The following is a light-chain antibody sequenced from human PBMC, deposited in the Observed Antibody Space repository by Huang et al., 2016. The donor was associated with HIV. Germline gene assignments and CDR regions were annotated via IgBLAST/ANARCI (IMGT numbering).Light chain of an antibody. CDR1: QGIGTW. V-gene: IGKV1-12*01. J-gene: IGKJ1*01. Sequence: DIPMTQSPSSVSASVGDRVTITCRARQGIGTWLAWSQQKPGNAPNLLIYAASSLQSGVPLRFSGRGSGTDFTLRISSLQPEDFATYYGQQANSFPVFGQGTKVEIK. CDR2: AAS. CDR3: QQANSFPV.